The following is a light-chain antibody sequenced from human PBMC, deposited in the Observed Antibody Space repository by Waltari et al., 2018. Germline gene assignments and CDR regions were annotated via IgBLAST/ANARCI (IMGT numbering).Light chain of an antibody. J-gene: IGLJ2*01. V-gene: IGLV3-1*01. Sequence: SYELTQPPSVSVSPGQTATITCSGDNLGDNFPCWYQQKPGQSPVVVIYQNSPRAAGIPEHCSGSNYGNTATLTISGTQVMDEAHYYCQAGDNSIVVFGGGTKLTVL. CDR2: QNS. CDR3: QAGDNSIVV. CDR1: NLGDNF.